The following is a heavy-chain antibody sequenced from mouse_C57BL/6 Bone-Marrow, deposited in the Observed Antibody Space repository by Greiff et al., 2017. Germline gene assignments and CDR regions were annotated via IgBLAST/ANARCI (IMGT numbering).Heavy chain of an antibody. Sequence: EVKLQESGGGLVQPKGSLKLSCAASGFSFNTYAMNWVRQAPGKGLEWVARIRSKSNNYATYYADSVKDRFTISRDDSESMIYMQMNNLKTEDTAIYYCVRLLYYSNSDYAMDYWGQGTSVTVSS. J-gene: IGHJ4*01. CDR2: IRSKSNNYAT. CDR3: VRLLYYSNSDYAMDY. CDR1: GFSFNTYA. V-gene: IGHV10-1*01. D-gene: IGHD2-5*01.